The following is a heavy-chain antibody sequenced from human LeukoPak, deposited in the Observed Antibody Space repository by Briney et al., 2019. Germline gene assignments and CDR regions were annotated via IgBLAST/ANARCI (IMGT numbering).Heavy chain of an antibody. V-gene: IGHV3-74*01. CDR2: INSDGSST. CDR1: GFTFSSYW. CDR3: AKGGIQLYYFDY. J-gene: IGHJ4*02. Sequence: PGGSLRLSCAASGFTFSSYWMHWVRQAPGKGLVWVSRINSDGSSTSYADSVKGRFTISRDNSKNSLYLQMNSLRTEDTALYYCAKGGIQLYYFDYWGQGTLVTVSS. D-gene: IGHD5-18*01.